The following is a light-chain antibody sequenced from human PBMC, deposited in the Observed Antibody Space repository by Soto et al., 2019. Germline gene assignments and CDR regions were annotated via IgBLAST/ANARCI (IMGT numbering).Light chain of an antibody. CDR3: QQYGSAPMYI. J-gene: IGKJ2*01. Sequence: EIVLTQSPGTLSLSPGERATLSCRASQSVSNSYLAWYQQKPGQAPRLLIYGASSRATGIPDRFSGSGSGTEFTLTITRLEPEDFAVYYCQQYGSAPMYIFGQGTKLEIK. CDR2: GAS. CDR1: QSVSNSY. V-gene: IGKV3-20*01.